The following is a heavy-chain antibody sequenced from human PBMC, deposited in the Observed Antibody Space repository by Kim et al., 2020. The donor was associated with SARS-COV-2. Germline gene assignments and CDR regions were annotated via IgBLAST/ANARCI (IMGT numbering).Heavy chain of an antibody. V-gene: IGHV4-59*01. CDR1: GGSISSYY. J-gene: IGHJ6*01. Sequence: SETLSLTCTVSGGSISSYYWSWIRQPPGKGLEWIGYIYYSGSTNYNPSLKSRVTISVDTSKNQFSLKLSSVTAADTAVYYCARDNLMVRGVPDYGMDVWG. D-gene: IGHD3-10*01. CDR3: ARDNLMVRGVPDYGMDV. CDR2: IYYSGST.